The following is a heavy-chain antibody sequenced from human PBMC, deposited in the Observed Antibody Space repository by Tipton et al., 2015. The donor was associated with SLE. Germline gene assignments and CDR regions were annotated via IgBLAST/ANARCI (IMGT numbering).Heavy chain of an antibody. CDR2: IYYSGST. CDR3: ARSAVLRFFDY. Sequence: TLSLTCTVSGGSISSYYWSWIRQPPGKGLEWIGYIYYSGSTNFNPSLKSRVTISVDTSKNQFSLKLSSVTAADTAVYYCARSAVLRFFDYWGQGTLVTVSS. CDR1: GGSISSYY. V-gene: IGHV4-59*12. D-gene: IGHD3-3*01. J-gene: IGHJ4*02.